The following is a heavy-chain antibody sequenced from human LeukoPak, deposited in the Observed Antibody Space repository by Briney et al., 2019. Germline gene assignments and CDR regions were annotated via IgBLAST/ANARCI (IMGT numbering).Heavy chain of an antibody. V-gene: IGHV3-33*01. Sequence: GGSLSLSCATSGFTFSSYGFHWVRQAPVKGLEWVAVIWYDGSKKYYADSVKGRFTISRDDSKNTVYLQMDSLRAEDTAMYYCARDRGDYSDDSDFFDAWGQGTLVTVSS. CDR3: ARDRGDYSDDSDFFDA. D-gene: IGHD4-17*01. J-gene: IGHJ4*02. CDR2: IWYDGSKK. CDR1: GFTFSSYG.